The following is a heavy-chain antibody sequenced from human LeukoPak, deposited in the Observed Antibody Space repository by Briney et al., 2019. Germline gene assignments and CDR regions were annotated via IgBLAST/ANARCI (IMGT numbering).Heavy chain of an antibody. Sequence: TGGSLRLSCAASGFIFSSYAVNWVRQAPGKGLEWVSAISGSGGSTYYADSVKGRFTISRDNSKNTLYLQMNSLRAEDTAVYYCAKAVLMVYAIDYFDYWGQGTLVTVSS. CDR1: GFIFSSYA. J-gene: IGHJ4*02. CDR2: ISGSGGST. D-gene: IGHD2-8*01. V-gene: IGHV3-23*01. CDR3: AKAVLMVYAIDYFDY.